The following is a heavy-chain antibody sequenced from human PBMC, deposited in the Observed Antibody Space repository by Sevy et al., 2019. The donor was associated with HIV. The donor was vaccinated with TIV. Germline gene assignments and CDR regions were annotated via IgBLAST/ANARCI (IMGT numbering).Heavy chain of an antibody. CDR2: ISYDGSNK. CDR3: ARGLAASLGLAVAGI. CDR1: GFTFSSYA. J-gene: IGHJ4*02. V-gene: IGHV3-30-3*01. Sequence: GWSLRLSCAASGFTFSSYAMHWVRQAPGKGLEWVAVISYDGSNKYYADSVKGRFTISRDNSKKTLYLQMNSLRAEDTAVYYCARGLAASLGLAVAGIWGQGTLVTVSS. D-gene: IGHD6-19*01.